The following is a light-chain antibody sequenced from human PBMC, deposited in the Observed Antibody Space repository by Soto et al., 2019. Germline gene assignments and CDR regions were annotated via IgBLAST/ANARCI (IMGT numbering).Light chain of an antibody. CDR2: AAA. Sequence: DIQLTQSPSFLSASVGDRVTITCRASQDISSYLAWYQQKPGKAPQFLLYAAATLRVGVPSRFSESGSGTEFTLTISSLQPEDSATYYCQRLSDYPITFGQGPRLEIK. V-gene: IGKV1-9*01. CDR3: QRLSDYPIT. CDR1: QDISSY. J-gene: IGKJ5*01.